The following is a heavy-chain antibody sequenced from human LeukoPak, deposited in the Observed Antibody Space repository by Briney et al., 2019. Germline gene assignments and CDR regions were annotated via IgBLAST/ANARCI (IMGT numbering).Heavy chain of an antibody. V-gene: IGHV3-74*01. J-gene: IGHJ4*01. CDR3: LKDADY. Sequence: GGSLRLSCAASGFTFSISGMHWVRQAPGKGLVWVSLINSDVSSTWYADSVKGRFTISRDSAKNTVYLQMDSLRAEDTAVYYCLKDADYWGHGTRVTVSS. CDR1: GFTFSISG. CDR2: INSDVSST.